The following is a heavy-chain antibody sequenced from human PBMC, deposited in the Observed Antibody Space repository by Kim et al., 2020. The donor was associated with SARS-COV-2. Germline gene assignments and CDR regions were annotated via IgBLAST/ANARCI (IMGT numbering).Heavy chain of an antibody. V-gene: IGHV4-59*12. Sequence: SETLSLTCTVSGGSIGTSYCSWMRQPPGKGLEWIGYINYSGNTNYKSSLRGRVTISLDTSKNQFSLKLTSVTTADTAIYYCARGQSTWNPWGQGNLVTV. CDR3: ARGQSTWNP. J-gene: IGHJ5*02. CDR2: INYSGNT. CDR1: GGSIGTSY. D-gene: IGHD1-1*01.